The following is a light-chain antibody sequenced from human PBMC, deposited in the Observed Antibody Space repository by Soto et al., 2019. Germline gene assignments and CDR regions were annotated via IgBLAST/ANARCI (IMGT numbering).Light chain of an antibody. CDR3: SSYTSSSTPLYV. V-gene: IGLV2-14*01. J-gene: IGLJ1*01. CDR2: DVS. Sequence: QSALTQPASVSGSPGQSITISCTGTSSDVGGYNYVSWYQQHPGKAPKLMIYDVSNRPSGVSNRFSGSKSGNTASLTISGLRAEDEADYYCSSYTSSSTPLYVFGTGPKLTVL. CDR1: SSDVGGYNY.